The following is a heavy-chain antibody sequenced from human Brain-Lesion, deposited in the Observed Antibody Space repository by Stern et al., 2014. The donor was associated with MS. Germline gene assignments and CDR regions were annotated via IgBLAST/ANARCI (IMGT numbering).Heavy chain of an antibody. CDR1: GYTFTGFF. J-gene: IGHJ4*02. Sequence: QVQLGQSGAEVKKPGASVKVSCTASGYTFTGFFLHWVRQAPGQGLEWVGWINPNTGVTKSAKKFQGWVTLTRDTSINTVYMELNRLKSDDTAVFYCARGYPFFDNWGQGTLVTVSS. D-gene: IGHD2-15*01. CDR3: ARGYPFFDN. V-gene: IGHV1-2*04. CDR2: INPNTGVT.